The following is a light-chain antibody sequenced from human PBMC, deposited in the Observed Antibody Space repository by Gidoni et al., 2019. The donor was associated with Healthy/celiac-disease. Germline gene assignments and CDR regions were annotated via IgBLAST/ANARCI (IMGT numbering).Light chain of an antibody. CDR3: SSYAGSNKV. V-gene: IGLV2-8*01. J-gene: IGLJ2*01. Sequence: QSALTQPPSASGSPGQSVTISCTGTSSYVVGYNYVSWYQQHPGKAPKLMIYEVSKRPSGVPDRFSGSKSGNTASLTVSGLQAEDEADYYCSSYAGSNKVFGGGTKLTVL. CDR1: SSYVVGYNY. CDR2: EVS.